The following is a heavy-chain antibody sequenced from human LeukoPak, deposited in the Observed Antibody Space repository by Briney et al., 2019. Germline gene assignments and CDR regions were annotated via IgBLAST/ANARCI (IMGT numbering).Heavy chain of an antibody. Sequence: KPSETLSLTCTVSGGSISSYYWSWIRQPPGKGLEWIGYIYYSGSTNYNPSLKSRVTISVDTSKNQFSLKLSSVTAADTAVYYCARGGKAAYYDFGSGYSDYWGQGTLVTVSS. V-gene: IGHV4-59*08. J-gene: IGHJ4*02. CDR1: GGSISSYY. D-gene: IGHD3-3*01. CDR3: ARGGKAAYYDFGSGYSDY. CDR2: IYYSGST.